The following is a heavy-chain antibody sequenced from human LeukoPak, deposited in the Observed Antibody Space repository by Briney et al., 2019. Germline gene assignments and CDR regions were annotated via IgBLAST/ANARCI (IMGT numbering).Heavy chain of an antibody. D-gene: IGHD3-10*01. CDR1: GYTLTELS. CDR2: FDPEDGET. J-gene: IGHJ6*02. V-gene: IGHV1-24*01. CDR3: ATVGSHYYGSGSYYYGMDV. Sequence: ASVKVSCKVSGYTLTELSMHWLRQAPGKGLEWMGGFDPEDGETIYAQKFQGRVTMTEDTSTDTAYMELSSLRSEDTAVYYCATVGSHYYGSGSYYYGMDVWGQGTTVTVSS.